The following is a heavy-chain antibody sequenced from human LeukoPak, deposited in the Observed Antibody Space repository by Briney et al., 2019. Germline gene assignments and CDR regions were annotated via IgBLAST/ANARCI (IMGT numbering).Heavy chain of an antibody. J-gene: IGHJ4*02. CDR2: IIPIFGTA. D-gene: IGHD5-12*01. CDR1: GGTFSSYA. Sequence: SVEVSCKASGGTFSSYAISWVRRAPGQGLEWMGGIIPIFGTANYAQKFQGRVTITADESTSTAYMELSSLRSEDTAVYYCARDLEGGYSGYHYWGQGTLVTVSS. V-gene: IGHV1-69*13. CDR3: ARDLEGGYSGYHY.